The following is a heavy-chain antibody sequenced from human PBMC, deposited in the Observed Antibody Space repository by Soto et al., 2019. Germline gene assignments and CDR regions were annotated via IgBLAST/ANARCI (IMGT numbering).Heavy chain of an antibody. J-gene: IGHJ3*02. D-gene: IGHD2-8*01. V-gene: IGHV3-21*01. Sequence: EVQLVESGGGLVKPGGSLRLSCAASGFTFSSYSMNWVRQAPGKGLEWVSSISSSSSYIYYADSVKGRFTISRDNAKNSLYLQMNSLRAEDTAVYYCARALTSGYCTNGVCFDAFDIWGLGTMVTVSS. CDR1: GFTFSSYS. CDR3: ARALTSGYCTNGVCFDAFDI. CDR2: ISSSSSYI.